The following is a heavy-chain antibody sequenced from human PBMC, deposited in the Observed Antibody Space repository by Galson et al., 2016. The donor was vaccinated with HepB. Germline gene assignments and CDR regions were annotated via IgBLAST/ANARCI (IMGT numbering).Heavy chain of an antibody. V-gene: IGHV3-21*01. D-gene: IGHD6-13*01. CDR3: ARANMAAAGVDFDF. CDR1: GFTFSIYT. J-gene: IGHJ4*02. CDR2: IRCAGGYL. Sequence: SLRLSCAASGFTFSIYTMNWVRQAPGKGLEWVSSIRCAGGYLYYADSVEGRFTLSRDNAKKSLYLQMNSLRVEDTAVYYCARANMAAAGVDFDFWGQGTLVTVSS.